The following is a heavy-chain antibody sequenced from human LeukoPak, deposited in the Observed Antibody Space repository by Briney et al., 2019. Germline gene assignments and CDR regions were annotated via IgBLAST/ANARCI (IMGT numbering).Heavy chain of an antibody. J-gene: IGHJ4*02. Sequence: GASVKVSCKASGYTFTGYYMHWVRQAPGQGLGWMGWINPNSGGTNYAQKFQGRVTMTRDTSISTAYMELSRLRSDDTAVYYCARENDYRFPTAYWGQGTLVTVSS. CDR1: GYTFTGYY. D-gene: IGHD4-11*01. CDR2: INPNSGGT. V-gene: IGHV1-2*02. CDR3: ARENDYRFPTAY.